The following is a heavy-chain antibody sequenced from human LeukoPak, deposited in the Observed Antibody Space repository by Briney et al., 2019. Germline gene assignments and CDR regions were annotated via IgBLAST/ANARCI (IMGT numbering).Heavy chain of an antibody. J-gene: IGHJ4*02. CDR1: GGSISGSSYY. D-gene: IGHD3-10*01. CDR2: IYYSGST. Sequence: SETLSLTCTVSGGSISGSSYYWGWIRQPPGKGLEWIGSIYYSGSTYYNPSLKSRVTISVDTSKNQFSLKLNSVTAADTAVYYCARAQRYGSGSDFDYWGQGTLVTVSS. CDR3: ARAQRYGSGSDFDY. V-gene: IGHV4-39*07.